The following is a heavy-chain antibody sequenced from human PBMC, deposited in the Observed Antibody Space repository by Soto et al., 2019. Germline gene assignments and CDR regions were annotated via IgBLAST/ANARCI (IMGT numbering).Heavy chain of an antibody. Sequence: GGSLRLSCAASGFTFSSYAMSWVRQAPGKGLEWVSAISGSGGSTYYADSVKGRFTISRDNSKNTLYLQMNSLRAEDTAVYYSAKAGSGDYYYYGMDVWGQGTTVTVSS. CDR1: GFTFSSYA. CDR3: AKAGSGDYYYYGMDV. D-gene: IGHD3-10*01. V-gene: IGHV3-23*01. CDR2: ISGSGGST. J-gene: IGHJ6*02.